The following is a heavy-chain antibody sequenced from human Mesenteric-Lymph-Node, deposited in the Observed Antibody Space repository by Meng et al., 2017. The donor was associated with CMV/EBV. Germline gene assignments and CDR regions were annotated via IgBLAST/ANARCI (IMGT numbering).Heavy chain of an antibody. CDR1: GGSISSNTYF. CDR3: AKDGELDRTRGYFDY. Sequence: SETLSLTCTVSGGSISSNTYFWGWIRQPPGKGLEWIGSIYYSGNTYYNPSLESRVTISVDTSKNQFSLKLNSVTAADTAVYYCAKDGELDRTRGYFDYWGQGTLVTSPQ. D-gene: IGHD1-1*01. V-gene: IGHV4-39*07. CDR2: IYYSGNT. J-gene: IGHJ4*02.